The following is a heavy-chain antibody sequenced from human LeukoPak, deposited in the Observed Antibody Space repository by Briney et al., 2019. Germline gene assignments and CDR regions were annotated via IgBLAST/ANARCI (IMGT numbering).Heavy chain of an antibody. J-gene: IGHJ5*02. CDR1: GYTFTSYD. D-gene: IGHD1-14*01. Sequence: ASVKVSCKASGYTFTSYDINWVRQATGQGLEWMGWMNPNSGSTGYAQKFQGRVTMTRNTSISTVYMELSSLRSEDTAVYYCARQETYRTEDWFDPWGQGTLVTVSS. V-gene: IGHV1-8*01. CDR3: ARQETYRTEDWFDP. CDR2: MNPNSGST.